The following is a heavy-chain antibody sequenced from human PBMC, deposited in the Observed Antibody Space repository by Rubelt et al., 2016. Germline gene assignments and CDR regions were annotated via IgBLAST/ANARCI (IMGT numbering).Heavy chain of an antibody. V-gene: IGHV3-48*02. Sequence: SLRLSCAASGFTFSTYAMGWVRQAPGKGLAWVSYISSSSGTIYYADSVKGRFTTSRDNAKNSLYLQMNSLRDDDTAVYYCARDGSEWSRDYWGQGTLVTVSS. J-gene: IGHJ4*02. D-gene: IGHD3-3*01. CDR2: ISSSSGTI. CDR3: ARDGSEWSRDY. CDR1: GFTFSTYA.